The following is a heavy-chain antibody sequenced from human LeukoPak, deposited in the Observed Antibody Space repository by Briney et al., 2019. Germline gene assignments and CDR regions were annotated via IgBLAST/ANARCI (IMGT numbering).Heavy chain of an antibody. Sequence: SETLSLTCTVSGGSISSYYWGWLRQPPGKGLEWIGSIYYSGSTYYNPSLKSRVTISVDTSKNQFSLKLSSVTAADTAVYYCARRTYYYYMDVWGKGTTVTISS. J-gene: IGHJ6*03. CDR1: GGSISSYY. V-gene: IGHV4-39*01. CDR3: ARRTYYYYMDV. CDR2: IYYSGST.